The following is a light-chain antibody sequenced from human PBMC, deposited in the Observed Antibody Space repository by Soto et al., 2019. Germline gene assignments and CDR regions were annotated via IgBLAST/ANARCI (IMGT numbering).Light chain of an antibody. CDR2: EVN. V-gene: IGLV2-14*01. CDR3: SSYTTSNTPLYV. J-gene: IGLJ1*01. Sequence: QSALTQPASVSGSPGQSITISCTGTSSDVGGYNYVSWYQQHPGKAPKLMIYEVNNRPSGVSNRFSGSKSGNTASLTISGLQAEDEANYYCSSYTTSNTPLYVFGTGTKVTVL. CDR1: SSDVGGYNY.